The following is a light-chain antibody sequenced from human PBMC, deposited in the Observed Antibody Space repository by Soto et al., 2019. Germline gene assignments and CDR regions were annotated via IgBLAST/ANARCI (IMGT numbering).Light chain of an antibody. CDR2: GAS. J-gene: IGKJ5*01. CDR1: QTVSSS. CDR3: QQDGTPPIT. Sequence: EKVLTQSPGTLSLSPGERATLSCRASQTVSSSLTWYQQRPGQAPRLLISGASRRATGIPDRFSGSGSGKDCTLTISRLDPEDVAMSYCQQDGTPPITVGQGTRLEIK. V-gene: IGKV3-20*01.